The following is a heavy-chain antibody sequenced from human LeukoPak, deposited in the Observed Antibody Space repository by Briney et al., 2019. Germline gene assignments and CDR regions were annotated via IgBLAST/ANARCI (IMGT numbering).Heavy chain of an antibody. D-gene: IGHD3-10*01. J-gene: IGHJ4*02. V-gene: IGHV3-23*01. Sequence: GGSLRLSCAASGFTFSSYAMSWVRQAPGKVLEWVSAISGSGGSTYYADSVKGRFTISRDNSKNTLYLQMNSLRAEDTAVYYCAKDRGYYYGSGSYYAPTGDYWGQGTLVTVSS. CDR1: GFTFSSYA. CDR3: AKDRGYYYGSGSYYAPTGDY. CDR2: ISGSGGST.